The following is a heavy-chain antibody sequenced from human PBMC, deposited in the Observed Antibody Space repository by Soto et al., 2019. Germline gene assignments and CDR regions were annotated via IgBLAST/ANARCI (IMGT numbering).Heavy chain of an antibody. CDR3: ARGSTFYDLCRFDP. J-gene: IGHJ5*02. Sequence: SETLSLTCTVSRGSISSYYWSWIRQPPGKGLEWIGEIDQSGSTNYNPSLKSRVTISIDTSKNQLSLKLSSVTAADTAVYYCARGSTFYDLCRFDPWGQGTLVTVLL. CDR2: IDQSGST. D-gene: IGHD3-3*01. CDR1: RGSISSYY. V-gene: IGHV4-34*01.